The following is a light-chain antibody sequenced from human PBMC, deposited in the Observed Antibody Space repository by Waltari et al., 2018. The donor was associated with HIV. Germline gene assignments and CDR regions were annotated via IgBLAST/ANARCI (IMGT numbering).Light chain of an antibody. CDR3: QQYHDWPPFT. CDR1: QTVSTN. CDR2: GAS. Sequence: ILMTQSPATLSVSPGERATLSCRAGQTVSTNLAWYPQKTGQAPRLLIFGASTRATGVPARFSGSGSGTEFTLTISNLQSEDFAVYYCQQYHDWPPFTFGGGTKVEIK. V-gene: IGKV3-15*01. J-gene: IGKJ4*01.